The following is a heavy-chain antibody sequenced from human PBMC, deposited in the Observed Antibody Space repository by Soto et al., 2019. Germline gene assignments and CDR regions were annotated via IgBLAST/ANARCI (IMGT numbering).Heavy chain of an antibody. CDR1: GGTFSSYA. CDR3: ARDMGSTLEVWAFDI. Sequence: SVKVSCKASGGTFSSYAISWVRQAPGQGLEWMGGIIPIFGTANYAQKFQGRVTITADESTSTAYMELSSLRSEDTAVYYCARDMGSTLEVWAFDIWGQGTMVTVSS. CDR2: IIPIFGTA. J-gene: IGHJ3*02. D-gene: IGHD6-13*01. V-gene: IGHV1-69*13.